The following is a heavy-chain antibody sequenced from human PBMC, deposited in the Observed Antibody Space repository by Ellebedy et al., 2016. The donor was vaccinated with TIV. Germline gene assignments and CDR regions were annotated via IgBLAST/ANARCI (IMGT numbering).Heavy chain of an antibody. V-gene: IGHV3-23*01. D-gene: IGHD4-11*01. CDR2: ISGSGGSS. J-gene: IGHJ4*02. CDR1: GFTFSSYA. CDR3: AKGGQGRTMTTVSTDY. Sequence: GGSLRLSXAASGFTFSSYAMSWVRQAPGKGLEWVSAISGSGGSSYYADSVKGRFSISRDNSNNTLYLQMNSLRADDTAVYYCAKGGQGRTMTTVSTDYWGQGTLVTVSS.